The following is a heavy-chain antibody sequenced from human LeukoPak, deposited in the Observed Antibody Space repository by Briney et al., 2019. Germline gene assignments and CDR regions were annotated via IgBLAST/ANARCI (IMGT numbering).Heavy chain of an antibody. J-gene: IGHJ6*02. CDR2: LKLYDGSV. CDR3: ARDLDVLWFGELSLDYGMDV. Sequence: GASVKVSCKASGYSFIRYHIHWVRQAPGQGLEWMGVLKLYDGSVSHAQKFQGRVTMTRDTSTSTVYMELSSLRSEDTAVYYCARDLDVLWFGELSLDYGMDVWGQGTTVTVSS. V-gene: IGHV1-46*01. D-gene: IGHD3-10*01. CDR1: GYSFIRYH.